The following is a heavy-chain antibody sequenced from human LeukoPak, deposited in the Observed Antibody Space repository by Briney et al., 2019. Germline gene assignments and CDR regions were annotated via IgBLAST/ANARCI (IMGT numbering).Heavy chain of an antibody. CDR1: GFTFSSYA. Sequence: GGSLRLSCAASGFTFSSYAMHWVRQAPGKGLEWVAVISYDGSNKYYADSVKGRFTISRDNSKNTLYLQMNSLRAEDTAVYYCARDGAAAGFEYYFDYWGQGTLVTASS. CDR2: ISYDGSNK. D-gene: IGHD6-13*01. V-gene: IGHV3-30-3*01. J-gene: IGHJ4*02. CDR3: ARDGAAAGFEYYFDY.